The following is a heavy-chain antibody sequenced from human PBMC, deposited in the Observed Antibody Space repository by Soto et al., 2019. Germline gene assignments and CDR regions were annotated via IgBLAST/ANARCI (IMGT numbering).Heavy chain of an antibody. CDR3: ARGNYPLNYGMDV. Sequence: GGSLRLSCAASGFTFSSYAMHWVRQAPGKGLEWVAVISYDGSNKYYADSVKGRFTISRDNSKNTLYLQMNSLRAEDTAVYYCARGNYPLNYGMDVWGQGTTVTVSS. J-gene: IGHJ6*02. CDR2: ISYDGSNK. V-gene: IGHV3-30-3*01. CDR1: GFTFSSYA. D-gene: IGHD1-7*01.